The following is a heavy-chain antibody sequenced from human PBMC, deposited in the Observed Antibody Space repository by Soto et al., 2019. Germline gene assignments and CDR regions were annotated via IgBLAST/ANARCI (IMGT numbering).Heavy chain of an antibody. V-gene: IGHV3-74*01. J-gene: IGHJ5*02. CDR2: INIDGSIS. CDR3: ASGAYYNTNYIPFDP. CDR1: GFSFSSYW. Sequence: GGSLRLSCAASGFSFSSYWMHWVRQAPGKGLVWVSGINIDGSISDYADSVKGRFTISRDNAKNTLYLQMNSLGAEDTGLYYCASGAYYNTNYIPFDPWGQGTLVTV. D-gene: IGHD3-10*01.